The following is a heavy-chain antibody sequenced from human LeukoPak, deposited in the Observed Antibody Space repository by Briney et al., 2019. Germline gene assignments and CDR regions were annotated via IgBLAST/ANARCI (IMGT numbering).Heavy chain of an antibody. J-gene: IGHJ6*02. CDR1: SGSISSNNYY. V-gene: IGHV4-39*01. D-gene: IGHD6-19*01. CDR3: ARQWGSGWYGEKYYYYGMDV. Sequence: KPSETLSLTCTVSSGSISSNNYYWGWVRQPPGKGLEWIGNIYYSGSTYYNPALKSRVTISVDTSKNQFSLKLRSVTAADTAVYYCARQWGSGWYGEKYYYYGMDVWGQGTTVTVSS. CDR2: IYYSGST.